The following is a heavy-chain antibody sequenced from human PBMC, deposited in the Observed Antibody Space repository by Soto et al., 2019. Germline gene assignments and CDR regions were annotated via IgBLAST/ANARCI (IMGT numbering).Heavy chain of an antibody. CDR1: GESVSNSNYY. Sequence: SETLSLTCNVSGESVSNSNYYWSWIRQPPGKGLEWIGYIYHSGRTNSYPSLKSRVTMSLDKSKNQFSLKLSSVTAADTAVYFCARWYAAGFYSVIPYLAYLGQGALVTVSS. CDR3: ARWYAAGFYSVIPYLAY. V-gene: IGHV4-61*01. CDR2: IYHSGRT. D-gene: IGHD2-8*01. J-gene: IGHJ4*02.